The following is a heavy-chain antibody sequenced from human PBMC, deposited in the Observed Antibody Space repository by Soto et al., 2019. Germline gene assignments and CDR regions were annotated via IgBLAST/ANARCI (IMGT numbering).Heavy chain of an antibody. CDR1: GSTFSSYA. D-gene: IGHD6-6*01. CDR3: AREIAARPYYYGMDV. Sequence: ASVKVSCKASGSTFSSYAISWVRQAPGQGLEWMGGIIPIFGTANYAQKFQGRVTITADESTSTAYMELSSLRSEDTAVYYCAREIAARPYYYGMDVWGQGTTVTVSS. V-gene: IGHV1-69*13. CDR2: IIPIFGTA. J-gene: IGHJ6*02.